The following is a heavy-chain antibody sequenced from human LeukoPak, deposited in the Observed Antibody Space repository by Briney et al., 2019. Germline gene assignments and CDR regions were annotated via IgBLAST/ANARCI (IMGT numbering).Heavy chain of an antibody. V-gene: IGHV4-30-2*01. D-gene: IGHD1-26*01. CDR3: ASFGDSGSYVNY. J-gene: IGHJ4*02. CDR1: GGSISSGGCY. Sequence: SQTLSLTCTVSGGSISSGGCYWSWIRQPPGKGLEWIGYIYHSGSTYYNPSLKSRVTISVDRSKNQFSLKLSSVTAADTAVYYCASFGDSGSYVNYWGQGTLVTVSS. CDR2: IYHSGST.